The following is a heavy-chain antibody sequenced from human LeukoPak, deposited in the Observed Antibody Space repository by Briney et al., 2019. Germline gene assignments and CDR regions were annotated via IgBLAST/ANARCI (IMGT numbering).Heavy chain of an antibody. J-gene: IGHJ4*02. V-gene: IGHV4-4*07. Sequence: SETLSLTCTVSGGSISSYYWSWIRQPAGRGLEWIGRIYTSGSTNYNPSLKSRVTMSVDMSKNQFSLKLSSVTAADTAVYYCVIRGYSYGPDYWGQGTLVTVSS. D-gene: IGHD5-18*01. CDR3: VIRGYSYGPDY. CDR1: GGSISSYY. CDR2: IYTSGST.